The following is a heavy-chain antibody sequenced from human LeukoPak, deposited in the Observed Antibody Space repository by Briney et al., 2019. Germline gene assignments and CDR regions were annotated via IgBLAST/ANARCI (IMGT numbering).Heavy chain of an antibody. CDR2: IWYDGSNK. CDR3: ARDSYCSSTSCYARYYYYYYGMDV. D-gene: IGHD2-2*01. J-gene: IGHJ6*02. Sequence: PGRSLRLSCAASGFTFSSYGMHWVRQAPGKGLECVAVIWYDGSNKYYADSVKGRFTISRDNSKNTLYLQMNSLRAEDTAVYYCARDSYCSSTSCYARYYYYYYGMDVWGQGTTVTVSS. CDR1: GFTFSSYG. V-gene: IGHV3-33*01.